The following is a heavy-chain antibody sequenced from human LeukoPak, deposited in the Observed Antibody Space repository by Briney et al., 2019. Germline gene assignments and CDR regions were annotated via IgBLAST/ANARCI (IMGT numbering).Heavy chain of an antibody. J-gene: IGHJ4*02. Sequence: GGSLRLSCAASGFTFSNYAMSWVRQAPGKGLEWVSAISGSGGSIYYADSVEGRFTISRDNAKNSLYLQMNSLRAEDTAVYYCGSPRRGYWGQGTLVTVSS. CDR1: GFTFSNYA. V-gene: IGHV3-23*01. CDR3: GSPRRGY. CDR2: ISGSGGSI.